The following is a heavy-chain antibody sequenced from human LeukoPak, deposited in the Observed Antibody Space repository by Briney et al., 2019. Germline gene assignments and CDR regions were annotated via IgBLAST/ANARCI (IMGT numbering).Heavy chain of an antibody. CDR2: ISWNSGTI. D-gene: IGHD1-26*01. Sequence: PGGSLRLSCAASGFTFDDFGMHWVRQGPGKGLEWVSGISWNSGTIGYADSVKGRFTISRDNAKNSLYLQMNSLRVEDTAVYYCARLVGDRTIYDYWGQGTLVTVSS. J-gene: IGHJ4*02. CDR3: ARLVGDRTIYDY. V-gene: IGHV3-9*01. CDR1: GFTFDDFG.